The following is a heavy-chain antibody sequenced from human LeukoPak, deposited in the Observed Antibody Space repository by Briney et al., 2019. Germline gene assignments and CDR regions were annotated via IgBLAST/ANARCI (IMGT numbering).Heavy chain of an antibody. J-gene: IGHJ4*02. D-gene: IGHD3-16*01. V-gene: IGHV3-21*01. Sequence: GGSLRLSCAASGFTFSSYSMNWVRQAPGKGLEWVSSINSDSSLMYYAESVKGRFTISRDNARNSLYLQMSSLRVEDTAVHYCIRDLLDDYGLDYWGQGALVTVSS. CDR3: IRDLLDDYGLDY. CDR2: INSDSSLM. CDR1: GFTFSSYS.